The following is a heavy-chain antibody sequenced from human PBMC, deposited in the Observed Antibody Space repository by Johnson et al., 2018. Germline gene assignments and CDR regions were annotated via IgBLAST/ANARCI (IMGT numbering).Heavy chain of an antibody. CDR1: GFTFSSYG. CDR3: AKDARAPVAPPNYYGMDV. Sequence: QVQLVQSGGGVVQXGRSLRLSCAASGFTFSSYGMHWVRPAPGKGLEWVAVISYDGSNKYYAESVKGRFTISRDNSKNTLYLQRNSLRAEDTAGDYCAKDARAPVAPPNYYGMDVWGQGTTVTVSS. J-gene: IGHJ6*02. CDR2: ISYDGSNK. D-gene: IGHD2-21*01. V-gene: IGHV3-30*18.